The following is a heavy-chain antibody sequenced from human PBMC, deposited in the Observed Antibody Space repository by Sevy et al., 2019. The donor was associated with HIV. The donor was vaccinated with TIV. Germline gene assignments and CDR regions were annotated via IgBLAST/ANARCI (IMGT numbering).Heavy chain of an antibody. V-gene: IGHV3-11*01. CDR3: ARENTMIEEPGWFDP. D-gene: IGHD3-22*01. J-gene: IGHJ5*02. CDR2: IGRSGSTM. CDR1: GFTFSDYY. Sequence: GGSLRLSCAASGFTFSDYYMSWIRQAPGKGLEWVSYIGRSGSTMNYADSVKGRFTISRDNAKNSLYLQINSLRAEDTAVYYCARENTMIEEPGWFDPWGQGTLVTVSS.